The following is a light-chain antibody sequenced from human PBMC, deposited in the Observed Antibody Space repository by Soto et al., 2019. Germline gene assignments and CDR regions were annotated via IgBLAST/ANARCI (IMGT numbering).Light chain of an antibody. V-gene: IGLV2-14*01. Sequence: QSALTQPASVSGSPGQSITISCTGTSSDVGAYNYDSWYQQYPGEAPKVIIYDVSHRPAGVSNRFSGSKSGNTVSLTISGLQTQDEADYYCSSYTSATTYVFGTGTQLTVL. CDR2: DVS. CDR1: SSDVGAYNY. J-gene: IGLJ1*01. CDR3: SSYTSATTYV.